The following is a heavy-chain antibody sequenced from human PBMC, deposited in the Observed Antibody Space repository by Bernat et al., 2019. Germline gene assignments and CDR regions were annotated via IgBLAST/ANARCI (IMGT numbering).Heavy chain of an antibody. CDR1: GFSLSTTGVG. CDR2: IYWDDDR. Sequence: QITLKESGPTLVKPTQTLTLTCSFSGFSLSTTGVGVGWIRQPPGKALEWLVLIYWDDDRRYSPSLKSRLTIAKDTSKNQVVLTMANMDPVDTATYYCAHTLTMGEELAAFDIWGQGTMVTVSS. J-gene: IGHJ3*02. V-gene: IGHV2-5*02. D-gene: IGHD3-16*01. CDR3: AHTLTMGEELAAFDI.